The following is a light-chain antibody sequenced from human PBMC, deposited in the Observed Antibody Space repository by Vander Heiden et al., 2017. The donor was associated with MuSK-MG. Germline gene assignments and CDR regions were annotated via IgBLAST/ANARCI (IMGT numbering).Light chain of an antibody. V-gene: IGKV1-33*01. Sequence: DIQMTQSPSSLSASIGDRVTITCQASQDIRKYLNWYQQKAGKAPKLLIYDVSTLEAGVPSRFSGSGSGTDFTFTISSLQPEDLATYYCQQYNHLITFGGGTRVEIK. J-gene: IGKJ4*01. CDR3: QQYNHLIT. CDR2: DVS. CDR1: QDIRKY.